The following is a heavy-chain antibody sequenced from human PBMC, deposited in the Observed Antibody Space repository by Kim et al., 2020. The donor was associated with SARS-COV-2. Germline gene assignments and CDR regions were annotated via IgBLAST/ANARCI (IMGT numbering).Heavy chain of an antibody. Sequence: YNPYLKSRVTISVDTSKNQFSLKLSSVTAADTAVYYCARSTAMANDAFDIWGQGTMVTVSS. CDR3: ARSTAMANDAFDI. V-gene: IGHV4-39*01. J-gene: IGHJ3*02. D-gene: IGHD5-18*01.